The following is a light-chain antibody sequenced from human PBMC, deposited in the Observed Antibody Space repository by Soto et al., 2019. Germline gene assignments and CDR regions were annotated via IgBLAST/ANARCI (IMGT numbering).Light chain of an antibody. CDR3: SSYTGGGTLEV. J-gene: IGLJ1*01. Sequence: QSALTQPASVSGSLGQSITISCTGTSTDFGGYPYVSWYQQLPGRAPKLILFEVSNRPSGVSNRFSGSKSGNTASLTISGLQAEDEADYYCSSYTGGGTLEVFGPGTKLTVL. V-gene: IGLV2-14*01. CDR2: EVS. CDR1: STDFGGYPY.